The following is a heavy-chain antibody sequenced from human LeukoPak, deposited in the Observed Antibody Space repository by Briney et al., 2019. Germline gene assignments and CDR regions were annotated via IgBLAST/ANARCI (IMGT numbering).Heavy chain of an antibody. D-gene: IGHD6-6*01. J-gene: IGHJ4*02. V-gene: IGHV3-23*01. CDR3: ARHRSSWLIDY. Sequence: QPGGSLRLSCAASGFTFSSYAMSWVRQAPGKGLEWVSAISGSGGNTYYADSVRGRFTISRDNSKNTLYLQMNSLRAEDTAVYYCARHRSSWLIDYWGQGTLVTVSS. CDR1: GFTFSSYA. CDR2: ISGSGGNT.